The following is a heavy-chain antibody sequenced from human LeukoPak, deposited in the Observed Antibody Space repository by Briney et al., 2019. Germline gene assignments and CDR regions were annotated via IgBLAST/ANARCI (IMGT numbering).Heavy chain of an antibody. V-gene: IGHV1-24*01. J-gene: IGHJ4*02. Sequence: ASVKVSCKVSGYTLTELSMHWVRQAPGKGLERMGVFDPEDGETIYAQKFQGRATMTEDTSTDTAYMELSSLRSEDTAVYYCATLLRFLEWGGGYWGQGTLVTVSS. CDR3: ATLLRFLEWGGGY. CDR1: GYTLTELS. D-gene: IGHD3-3*01. CDR2: FDPEDGET.